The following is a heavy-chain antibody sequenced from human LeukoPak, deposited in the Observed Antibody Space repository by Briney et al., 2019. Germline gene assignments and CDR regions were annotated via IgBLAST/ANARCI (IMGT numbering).Heavy chain of an antibody. V-gene: IGHV3-7*01. CDR1: GFTFSSYW. D-gene: IGHD1-7*01. Sequence: GGSLRLSCAASGFTFSSYWMSWVRQAPGKGLEWVANIKQDGSEKYYVDSVKGRFTISRDNAKNSLYLQMNSLRAEDTAVYYCARHLVPNWNYVPFDYWGQGTLVTVSS. J-gene: IGHJ4*02. CDR3: ARHLVPNWNYVPFDY. CDR2: IKQDGSEK.